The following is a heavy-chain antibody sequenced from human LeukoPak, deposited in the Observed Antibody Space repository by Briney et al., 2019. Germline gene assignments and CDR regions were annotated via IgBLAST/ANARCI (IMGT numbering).Heavy chain of an antibody. J-gene: IGHJ4*02. Sequence: SETLSLTCSVSGGSISYYWSWIRQPAGKGLEWIGRIYTSGSTNFNPSLKSRVTMSVDPSKNQFSLKLSSMTAADTAVYYCARDLSSNWYSDYFDYWGRGTLVTVSS. CDR1: GGSISYY. V-gene: IGHV4-4*07. CDR2: IYTSGST. CDR3: ARDLSSNWYSDYFDY. D-gene: IGHD6-13*01.